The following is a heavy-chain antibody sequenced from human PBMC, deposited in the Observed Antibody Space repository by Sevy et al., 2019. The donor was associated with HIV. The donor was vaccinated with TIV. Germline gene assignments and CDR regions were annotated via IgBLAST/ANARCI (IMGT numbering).Heavy chain of an antibody. J-gene: IGHJ3*02. CDR3: ARDGYLYYYDTSPVDI. CDR2: ISAYNGNT. CDR1: GYTFTSYG. V-gene: IGHV1-18*01. Sequence: ASVKVSCKASGYTFTSYGISWVRQAPGQGLEWMGRISAYNGNTNYAQKLQGRVTMTTDTSTSTAYMELRSLRSDDTAVYYCARDGYLYYYDTSPVDIWGQGTMVTVSS. D-gene: IGHD3-22*01.